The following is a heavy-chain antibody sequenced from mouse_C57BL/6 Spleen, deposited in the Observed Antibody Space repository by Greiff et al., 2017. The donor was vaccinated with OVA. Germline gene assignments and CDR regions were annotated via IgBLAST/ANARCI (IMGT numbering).Heavy chain of an antibody. Sequence: EVQLQQSGPGLVKPSQSLSLTCSVTGYSITSGYYWTWIRQFPGNKLEWMGYISYDGSNNYNPSLKNRISITRDTSKNQFFLKLNSVTTEDTATYYCASRALYYYGSSSDYWGQGTTLTVSS. CDR3: ASRALYYYGSSSDY. V-gene: IGHV3-6*01. CDR2: ISYDGSN. CDR1: GYSITSGYY. J-gene: IGHJ2*01. D-gene: IGHD1-1*01.